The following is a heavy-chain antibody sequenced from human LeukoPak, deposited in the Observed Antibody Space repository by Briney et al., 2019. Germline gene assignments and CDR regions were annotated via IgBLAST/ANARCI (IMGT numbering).Heavy chain of an antibody. CDR1: GFTFSDYY. CDR2: ISSIASTI. V-gene: IGHV3-11*01. D-gene: IGHD6-13*01. J-gene: IGHJ4*02. CDR3: ARSSSWYCLDY. Sequence: GGSLRLSCAASGFTFSDYYMSWIRQAPGKGLEWVSYISSIASTIYYADSVKGPFTISRDNAKNPLYLQMKSLRAEATAVYYCARSSSWYCLDYWGQGTLVTVSS.